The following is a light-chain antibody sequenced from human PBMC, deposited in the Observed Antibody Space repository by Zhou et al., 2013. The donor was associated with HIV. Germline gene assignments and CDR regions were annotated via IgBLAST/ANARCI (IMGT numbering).Light chain of an antibody. CDR2: KAS. J-gene: IGKJ2*04. V-gene: IGKV1-5*03. CDR3: QQYNHDRS. CDR1: QNVGSY. Sequence: DIQMTQSPSTLSASVGDRVTITCRASQNVGSYLAWYQQKRGEAPKLLIYKASTLQSGVPSRFSGSGYGTEFTLTINRLQPDDFATYYCQQYNHDRSFGQGTRLEIK.